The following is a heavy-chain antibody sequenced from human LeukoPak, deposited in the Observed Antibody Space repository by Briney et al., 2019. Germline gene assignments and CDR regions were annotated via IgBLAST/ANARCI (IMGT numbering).Heavy chain of an antibody. D-gene: IGHD3-3*01. CDR3: ARRLPGVAIFDY. CDR1: GDSISSSGSY. J-gene: IGHJ4*02. Sequence: PSETLSLTCTVSGDSISSSGSYWGWIRQPPEKGLEWIGTVYYSGTTYYNPSLKSRVTISLDTSKNQFSLKLSSVTAADTAVYYCARRLPGVAIFDYWGQGTLVTVSS. V-gene: IGHV4-39*01. CDR2: VYYSGTT.